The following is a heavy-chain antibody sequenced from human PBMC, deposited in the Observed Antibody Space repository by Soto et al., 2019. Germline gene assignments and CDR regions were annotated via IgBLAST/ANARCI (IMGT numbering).Heavy chain of an antibody. Sequence: QVQLVQSGSEVKKPGSSVKVSCRASGGTFSSYAISWVRQAPGQGPERMGGIIPMFGTAKYAQKFQGRVTITADESTSTAYMELRSLRSEDTAVYYCAQTLGLAVAGPGRFDLWGRGTLVTVSS. J-gene: IGHJ2*01. CDR1: GGTFSSYA. CDR3: AQTLGLAVAGPGRFDL. D-gene: IGHD6-19*01. V-gene: IGHV1-69*12. CDR2: IIPMFGTA.